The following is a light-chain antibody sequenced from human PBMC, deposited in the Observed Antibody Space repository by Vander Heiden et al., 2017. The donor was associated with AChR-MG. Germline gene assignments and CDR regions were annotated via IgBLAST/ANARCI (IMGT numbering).Light chain of an antibody. Sequence: EIVLTQSPGTLSLSPGERLTLSCRASQSVSSTYIAWYQQKPGQAPRLLIYAASSRATGIPDRFSGSGFGTDFTLTISRLEPEDFAVYYCQQYGTSPWTFGQGTKVEIK. V-gene: IGKV3-20*01. CDR1: QSVSSTY. CDR3: QQYGTSPWT. CDR2: AAS. J-gene: IGKJ1*01.